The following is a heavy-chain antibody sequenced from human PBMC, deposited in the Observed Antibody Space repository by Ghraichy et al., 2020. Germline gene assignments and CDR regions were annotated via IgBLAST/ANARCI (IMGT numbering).Heavy chain of an antibody. Sequence: GGSLRLSCAASGFTFTSYYMTWVRQAPGKGLEWVANIKHDSSEKYYVDSVKGRFTISRDNAKDSVYLQMNSLRADDTAVYYCGRGGYNYGSNPIDYWGQGTLVTVSS. CDR2: IKHDSSEK. CDR1: GFTFTSYY. J-gene: IGHJ4*02. V-gene: IGHV3-7*04. D-gene: IGHD5-18*01. CDR3: GRGGYNYGSNPIDY.